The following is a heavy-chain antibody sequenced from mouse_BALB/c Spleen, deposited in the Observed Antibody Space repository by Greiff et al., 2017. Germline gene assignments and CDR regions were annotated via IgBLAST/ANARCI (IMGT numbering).Heavy chain of an antibody. J-gene: IGHJ4*01. CDR2: INSNGGST. CDR1: GFTFSSYY. CDR3: AIKDYEYAMDY. D-gene: IGHD2-4*01. V-gene: IGHV5-6-2*01. Sequence: EVKLMESGGGLVKLGGSLKLSCAASGFTFSSYYMSWVRQTPEKRLELVAAINSNGGSTYYPDTVKGRFTISRDNAKNTLFLQMTSLRSEDTAMYYCAIKDYEYAMDYWGQGTSVTVSS.